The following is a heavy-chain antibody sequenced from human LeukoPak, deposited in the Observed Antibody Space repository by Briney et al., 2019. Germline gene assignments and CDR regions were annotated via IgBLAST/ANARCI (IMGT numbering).Heavy chain of an antibody. J-gene: IGHJ4*02. CDR2: INPNSGGT. CDR1: GYTFTGYY. CDR3: ATPRRDGYNYDFDY. Sequence: GASVKVSCKTSGYTFTGYYMHWVRQAPGQGLEWMGRINPNSGGTNYAQNFQGRVTMTRDTSINTAYMDLSNLRSDDTAVYYCATPRRDGYNYDFDYWGQGTLVTVSS. D-gene: IGHD5-24*01. V-gene: IGHV1-2*06.